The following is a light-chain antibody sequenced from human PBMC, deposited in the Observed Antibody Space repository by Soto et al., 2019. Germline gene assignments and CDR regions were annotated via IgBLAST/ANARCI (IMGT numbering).Light chain of an antibody. Sequence: DIQMTQSRSTLSASVGDRVTITCRARHDISTFLSWYQQKPGKAPKLLIYEASTLQSGVPSRFSGSGSGTEFTLTISGLLPEDFAAYHCQQLYTFPFTFGQGTRLEIK. CDR2: EAS. V-gene: IGKV1-9*01. J-gene: IGKJ5*01. CDR1: HDISTF. CDR3: QQLYTFPFT.